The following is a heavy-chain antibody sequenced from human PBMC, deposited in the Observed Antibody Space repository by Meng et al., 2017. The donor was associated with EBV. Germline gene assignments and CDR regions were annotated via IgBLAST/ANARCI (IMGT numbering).Heavy chain of an antibody. CDR1: GGASSSSNW. D-gene: IGHD3-22*01. Sequence: QLQGWCTGLVTPSGTRSFTSAVAGGASSSSNWWRWGRQPPGKGMEWIGEIYHSGSTKYNPSLKSRVTISVDKSKNQFSLKLSSVTAADTAVYYGARRSLDYYDSSGFDYWGQGTLVTVSS. J-gene: IGHJ4*02. V-gene: IGHV4-4*02. CDR3: ARRSLDYYDSSGFDY. CDR2: IYHSGST.